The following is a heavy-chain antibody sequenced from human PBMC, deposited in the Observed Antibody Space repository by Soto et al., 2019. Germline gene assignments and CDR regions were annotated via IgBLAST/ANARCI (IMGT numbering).Heavy chain of an antibody. J-gene: IGHJ4*02. V-gene: IGHV1-18*01. CDR2: ISAYNGNT. D-gene: IGHD5-12*01. CDR1: GYTFTSYG. CDR3: ARVSGYYLPDY. Sequence: SVKVSCKASGYTFTSYGISWVRQAPGQGLEWMGWISAYNGNTKYSQKFQGRVTITRDTSASTAYMELSSLRSEDTAVYYCARVSGYYLPDYWGQGTLVTVSS.